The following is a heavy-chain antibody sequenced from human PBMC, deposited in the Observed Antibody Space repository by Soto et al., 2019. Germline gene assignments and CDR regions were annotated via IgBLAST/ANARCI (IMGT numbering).Heavy chain of an antibody. CDR2: IYYSGST. V-gene: IGHV4-31*03. D-gene: IGHD3-10*01. CDR1: GGSISSGGYY. Sequence: SETLSLTCTVSGGSISSGGYYWSWIRQHPGKGLEWIGYIYYSGSTYYNPSLKSRVTISVDTSKNQFSLKLSSVTAADTAVYYCARDQKGYYGSGSYYNAEYGMDVWGQGTTGTVSS. J-gene: IGHJ6*02. CDR3: ARDQKGYYGSGSYYNAEYGMDV.